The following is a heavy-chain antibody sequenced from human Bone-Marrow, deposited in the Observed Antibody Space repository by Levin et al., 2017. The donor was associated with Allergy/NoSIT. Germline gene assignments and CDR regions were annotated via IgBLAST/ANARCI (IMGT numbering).Heavy chain of an antibody. CDR2: ISRNADYT. V-gene: IGHV3-23*01. Sequence: GGSLRLSCVASGFIFSNYDMNWVRQAPGKGLEWVSGISRNADYTYYGDSVRGRFIISRDNSKSTLYLEMTGLTAEDTALYYCAKDPRATDWYFDLWGRGTLVTVSS. CDR1: GFIFSNYD. CDR3: AKDPRATDWYFDL. J-gene: IGHJ2*01. D-gene: IGHD1-1*01.